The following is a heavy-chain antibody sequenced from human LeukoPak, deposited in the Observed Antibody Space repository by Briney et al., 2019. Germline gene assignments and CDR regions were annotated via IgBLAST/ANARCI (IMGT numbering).Heavy chain of an antibody. D-gene: IGHD6-19*01. V-gene: IGHV1-2*02. CDR1: GYTFTAYY. CDR2: INPNSGGT. Sequence: WASVKVSCKASGYTFTAYYMHWVRQAPGQGLEWMGWINPNSGGTNYAQKFQGRVTMTRDTSISTVYMELSRLRSDDTAVYYCARDFPSSGWYHPFDYWGQGILFTVSS. CDR3: ARDFPSSGWYHPFDY. J-gene: IGHJ4*02.